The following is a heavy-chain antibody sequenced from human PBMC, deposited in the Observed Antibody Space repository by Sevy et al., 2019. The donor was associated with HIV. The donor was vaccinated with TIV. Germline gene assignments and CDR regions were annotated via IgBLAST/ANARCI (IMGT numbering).Heavy chain of an antibody. Sequence: GGSLRLSCAASGFTLNSYWMSWVRQAPGKGLEWVANIKQDGSVKYYVDSVKGRFTISRDKARKLVYLQMSSLTAEDTALYYCVRAIAADASLWGQGTLVTVSS. D-gene: IGHD6-13*01. CDR2: IKQDGSVK. CDR3: VRAIAADASL. CDR1: GFTLNSYW. J-gene: IGHJ4*02. V-gene: IGHV3-7*01.